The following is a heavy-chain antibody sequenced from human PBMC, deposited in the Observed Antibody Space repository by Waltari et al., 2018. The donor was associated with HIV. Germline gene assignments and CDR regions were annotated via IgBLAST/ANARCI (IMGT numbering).Heavy chain of an antibody. J-gene: IGHJ6*02. D-gene: IGHD6-13*01. CDR1: GGTFSSYS. Sequence: VQLVQSVAEVMKPGSPVKVSCNASGGTFSSYSISCVRQAPGQGLEWMGGIIPMFGTANYAQEFQGRVTITADDSTSTAYMELSRLRYEDTAVYYCGRAKDSSSWYHDSHYYGMDVWGQGTTVIVSS. CDR2: IIPMFGTA. CDR3: GRAKDSSSWYHDSHYYGMDV. V-gene: IGHV1-69*01.